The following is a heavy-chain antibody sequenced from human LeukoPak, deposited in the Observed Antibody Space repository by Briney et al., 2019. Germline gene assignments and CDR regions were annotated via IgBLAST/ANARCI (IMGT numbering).Heavy chain of an antibody. Sequence: SETLSLTCTVSGGSISSYYRSWIRQPAGKGLEWIGRIYTSGSTNYNPSLKSRVTMSVDTSKNQFSLKLSSVTAADTAVYYCARTTEGGYTYGYFYYYYMDVWGKGTTVTISS. CDR1: GGSISSYY. J-gene: IGHJ6*03. V-gene: IGHV4-4*07. D-gene: IGHD5-18*01. CDR2: IYTSGST. CDR3: ARTTEGGYTYGYFYYYYMDV.